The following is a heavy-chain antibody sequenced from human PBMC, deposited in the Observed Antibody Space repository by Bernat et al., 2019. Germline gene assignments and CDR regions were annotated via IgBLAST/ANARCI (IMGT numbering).Heavy chain of an antibody. CDR2: IWYDGSNK. V-gene: IGHV3-33*01. CDR3: ARDAGGRIAVAGPGY. J-gene: IGHJ4*02. D-gene: IGHD6-19*01. CDR1: GFTFSSYG. Sequence: QVQLVESGGGVVQSGRSLRLSCAASGFTFSSYGMHWVRQAPGKGLEWVAVIWYDGSNKYYADSVKGRFTISRDNSKNTLYLQMNSLRAEDTAVYYCARDAGGRIAVAGPGYWGQGTLVTVSS.